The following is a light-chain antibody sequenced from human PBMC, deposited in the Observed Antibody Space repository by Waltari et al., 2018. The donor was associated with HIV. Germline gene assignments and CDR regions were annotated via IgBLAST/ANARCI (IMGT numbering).Light chain of an antibody. CDR3: HQYAGLPRT. Sequence: EIVLTQSPGTLSLSPGERATLSCRASQSVTGSHLAWYQQRPGQPPRLLVYGASSRATGSPDRFSGSGSGTDFTLTITRLEPEDFAVYYCHQYAGLPRTFGQGTKLEIK. CDR2: GAS. J-gene: IGKJ2*01. V-gene: IGKV3-20*01. CDR1: QSVTGSH.